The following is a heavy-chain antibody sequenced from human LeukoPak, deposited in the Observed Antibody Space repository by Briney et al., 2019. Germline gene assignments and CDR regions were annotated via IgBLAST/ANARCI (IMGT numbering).Heavy chain of an antibody. D-gene: IGHD2-21*02. V-gene: IGHV3-30*18. Sequence: GTSLRLSCEASRFTFTNYGMHWVRQAPGKGPECVAVVSFDGRKTYYAGFAEGRFTISRDDSNNMVYLQMNSLRTEDTAVYHCVKRGGGDHGLDVWGQGTTVVVS. CDR3: VKRGGGDHGLDV. CDR1: RFTFTNYG. J-gene: IGHJ6*02. CDR2: VSFDGRKT.